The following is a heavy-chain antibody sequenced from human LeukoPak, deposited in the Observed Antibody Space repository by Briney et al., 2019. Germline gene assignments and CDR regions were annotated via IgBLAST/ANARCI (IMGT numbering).Heavy chain of an antibody. CDR2: IYYSGST. CDR3: ARHVRSLVRGWQQLVLGAFDI. V-gene: IGHV4-39*01. CDR1: GASISSSSYY. D-gene: IGHD6-13*01. J-gene: IGHJ3*02. Sequence: PSQTLPLTCTVSGASISSSSYYWGWIRQPPGKGLDWIVSIYYSGSTYYNPSIKSRVTISVDTSKNQFSLKLSSVTDEDTDVYYCARHVRSLVRGWQQLVLGAFDIWGQGTMVTVSS.